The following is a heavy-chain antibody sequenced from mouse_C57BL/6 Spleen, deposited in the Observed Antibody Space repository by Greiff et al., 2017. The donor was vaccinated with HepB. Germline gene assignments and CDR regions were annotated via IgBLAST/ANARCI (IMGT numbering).Heavy chain of an antibody. V-gene: IGHV1-15*01. J-gene: IGHJ3*01. Sequence: VQLQQSGAELVRPGVSVTLSCTASGYTFTDYEMNWVQQTPVHGLEWIGAIDPEAGGTAYNQKFKGKAILTTDKSSSTAYMELRSLTSADSSVYYCTRHEGVAYWGKGTLVTVAA. CDR2: IDPEAGGT. CDR1: GYTFTDYE. CDR3: TRHEGVAY.